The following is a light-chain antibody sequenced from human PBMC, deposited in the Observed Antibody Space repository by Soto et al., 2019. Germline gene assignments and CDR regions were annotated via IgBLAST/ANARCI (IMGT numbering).Light chain of an antibody. Sequence: QSALTQPASVSGSPGQSITISCTGTSSDVGSFNYVSWYQQHPGKAPKLMIYEVSNRPSGVSYRFSGSNSGNTASLTISGLQAEDEADYYCNSYTSTNTWVFGTGTKLTVL. CDR3: NSYTSTNTWV. CDR2: EVS. CDR1: SSDVGSFNY. V-gene: IGLV2-14*01. J-gene: IGLJ1*01.